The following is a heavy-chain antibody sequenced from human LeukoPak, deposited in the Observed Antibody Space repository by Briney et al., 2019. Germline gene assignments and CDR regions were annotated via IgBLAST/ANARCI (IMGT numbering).Heavy chain of an antibody. CDR1: ESTFSSYA. Sequence: GASVKVSCKAFESTFSSYAISWVRQAPGQGLEWMGGITPIFGTANYPQKSQGRVTITTDDSPIQAYRDRSRLAPGDPPVYTWRRDLDKYDYGSGSSAYWGQGTLVTVSS. CDR3: RRDLDKYDYGSGSSAY. V-gene: IGHV1-69*05. J-gene: IGHJ4*02. D-gene: IGHD3-10*01. CDR2: ITPIFGTA.